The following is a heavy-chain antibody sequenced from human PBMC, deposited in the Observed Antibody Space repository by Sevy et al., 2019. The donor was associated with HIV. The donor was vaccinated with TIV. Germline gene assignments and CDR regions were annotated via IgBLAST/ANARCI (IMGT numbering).Heavy chain of an antibody. Sequence: GGSLRLSCAASGFTFSYFSLNWVRHAPGKGLEWIAYIAGTTSHIYYSGSVKGRVTISRDNAKNSVYLQMSSLRAEDTAIYYCVRDDSYAFDFWGQGALVTVSS. V-gene: IGHV3-48*01. D-gene: IGHD2-8*01. CDR3: VRDDSYAFDF. CDR1: GFTFSYFS. CDR2: IAGTTSHI. J-gene: IGHJ4*02.